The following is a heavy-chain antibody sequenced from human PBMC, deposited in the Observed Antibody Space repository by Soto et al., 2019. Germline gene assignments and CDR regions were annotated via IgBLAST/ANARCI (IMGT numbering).Heavy chain of an antibody. D-gene: IGHD1-26*01. CDR1: GFTFSSYA. J-gene: IGHJ4*02. CDR3: ARVRRVGATGGVGY. V-gene: IGHV3-30-3*01. Sequence: QVQLVESGGGVVQPGRSLRLSCAASGFTFSSYAMHWVRQAPGKGLEWVAVISYDGSNKYYADSVKGRFTISRDNSKNTLYLQMSSRRAEDRAVDYCARVRRVGATGGVGYWGQGTLVTVSS. CDR2: ISYDGSNK.